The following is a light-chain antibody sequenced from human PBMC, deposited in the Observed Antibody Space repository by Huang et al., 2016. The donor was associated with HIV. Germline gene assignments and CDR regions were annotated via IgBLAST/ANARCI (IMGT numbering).Light chain of an antibody. Sequence: EIVLTQSPVTLSLSPGDRATLSCRARHSIGTYLAWYQQKSGQAPRLLLYDVSNGAACVPARFSASGSETDFTLTIASLDPDDFAIYHCQQRSKWPLTFGGGTKVEMK. CDR3: QQRSKWPLT. CDR2: DVS. V-gene: IGKV3-11*01. CDR1: HSIGTY. J-gene: IGKJ4*01.